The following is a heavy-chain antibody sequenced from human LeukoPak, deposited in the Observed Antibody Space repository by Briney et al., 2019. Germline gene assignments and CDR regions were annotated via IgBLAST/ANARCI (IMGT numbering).Heavy chain of an antibody. CDR2: IKQDGSEK. V-gene: IGHV3-7*03. Sequence: GGSLRLSCAAPGFTFSSYWMSWVRQAPGKGLEWVANIKQDGSEKYYVDSVKGRFTISRDNAKNSLYLQMNSLRAEDTAVYYCAREKAAAGYYFVYWGQGTLVTVSS. CDR1: GFTFSSYW. CDR3: AREKAAAGYYFVY. D-gene: IGHD6-13*01. J-gene: IGHJ4*02.